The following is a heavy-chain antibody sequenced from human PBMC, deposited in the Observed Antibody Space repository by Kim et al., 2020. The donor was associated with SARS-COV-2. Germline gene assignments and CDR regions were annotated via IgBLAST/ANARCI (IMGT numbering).Heavy chain of an antibody. CDR2: INHSGST. CDR3: ARSIYYDILTGYYGHYFDY. J-gene: IGHJ4*02. Sequence: SETLSLTCAVYGGSFSGYYWSWIRQPPGKGLEWIGEINHSGSTNYNPSLKSRVTISVDTSKNQFSLKLSSVTAADTAVYYCARSIYYDILTGYYGHYFDYWGQGTLVTVSS. D-gene: IGHD3-9*01. V-gene: IGHV4-34*01. CDR1: GGSFSGYY.